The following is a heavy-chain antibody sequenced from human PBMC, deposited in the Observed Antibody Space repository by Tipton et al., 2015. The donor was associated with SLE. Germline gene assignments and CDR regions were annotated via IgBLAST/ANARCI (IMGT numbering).Heavy chain of an antibody. Sequence: QSGAEVKKPGSSVKVSCKASGGTFSSYAISWVRQAPGQGLEWMGGIIPIFGTANYAPKFQGRVTITADESTNTAYMELSSLRSGGTAVYYCARAYWGGDCYSGYYFDYWGQGTLVTVSS. D-gene: IGHD2-21*02. CDR1: GGTFSSYA. CDR3: ARAYWGGDCYSGYYFDY. V-gene: IGHV1-69*01. J-gene: IGHJ4*02. CDR2: IIPIFGTA.